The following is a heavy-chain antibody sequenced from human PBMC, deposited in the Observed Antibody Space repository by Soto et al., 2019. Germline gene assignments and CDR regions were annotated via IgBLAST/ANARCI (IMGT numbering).Heavy chain of an antibody. CDR3: AREVVPAGYIGNWFDP. D-gene: IGHD2-2*01. CDR2: IITILGIA. V-gene: IGHV1-69*08. J-gene: IGHJ5*02. Sequence: QVQLVQSGAEVKKPGSSVKVSCKASGGTFSSYTISWVRQAPGQGLEWMGRIITILGIANHAQKFQGKVTITEDKSTSTDYMEMSSLRSEDTAVYYCAREVVPAGYIGNWFDPCGQGTLVTVSS. CDR1: GGTFSSYT.